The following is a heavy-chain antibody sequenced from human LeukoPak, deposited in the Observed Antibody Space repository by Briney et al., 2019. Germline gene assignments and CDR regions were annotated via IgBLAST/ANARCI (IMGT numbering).Heavy chain of an antibody. Sequence: SETLSLTCAVSGYSISSGYYWGWIRQPPGKGLEWIGRIYTSGSTNYNPSLKSRVTMSVDTSKNQFSLKLSSVTAADTAVYYCARGRRDYNYEDYFDYWGQGTLVTVSS. CDR2: IYTSGST. CDR3: ARGRRDYNYEDYFDY. V-gene: IGHV4-38-2*01. CDR1: GYSISSGYY. D-gene: IGHD1-20*01. J-gene: IGHJ4*02.